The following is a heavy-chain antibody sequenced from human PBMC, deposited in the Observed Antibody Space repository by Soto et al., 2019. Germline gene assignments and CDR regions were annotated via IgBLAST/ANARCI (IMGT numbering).Heavy chain of an antibody. V-gene: IGHV1-69*13. Sequence: ASVKVSCKASGGTFSSYAISWVRQAPGQGLEWMGGIIPIFGTANYAQKFQGRVTITADESTSTAYMELSSLRSEDTAVYYCAAKHGGNLYYYYGMDVWGQGTTVTVSS. CDR1: GGTFSSYA. D-gene: IGHD2-15*01. CDR2: IIPIFGTA. J-gene: IGHJ6*02. CDR3: AAKHGGNLYYYYGMDV.